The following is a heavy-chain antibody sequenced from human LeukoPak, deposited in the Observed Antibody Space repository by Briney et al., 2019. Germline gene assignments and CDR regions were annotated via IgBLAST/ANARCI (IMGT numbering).Heavy chain of an antibody. CDR1: GYTFTSYG. V-gene: IGHV1-18*01. J-gene: IGHJ4*02. CDR2: ISAYNGNT. D-gene: IGHD5-18*01. Sequence: ASVKVSCKASGYTFTSYGISWVRQAPGQGLEWMGWISAYNGNTNYAQKLQGRVTMTTDTSTSTAYMELRSLRSDDTAVYYCARDLRIQLRSSPSGYWGQGTLVTVSS. CDR3: ARDLRIQLRSSPSGY.